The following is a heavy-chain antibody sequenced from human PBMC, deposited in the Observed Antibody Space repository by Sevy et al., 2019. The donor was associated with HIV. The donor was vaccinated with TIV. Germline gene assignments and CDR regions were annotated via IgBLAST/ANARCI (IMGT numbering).Heavy chain of an antibody. CDR3: ARGGSLDY. CDR2: INPKRGHA. D-gene: IGHD2-15*01. CDR1: GYNFVSYD. Sequence: ASVKVSCKASGYNFVSYDMSWVRLATGQGPEWMGWINPKRGHAAYAQKFHGRVTMTTDAPTNTAYMELNSLTSEETAVYYCARGGSLDYWGQGTLVTVSS. J-gene: IGHJ4*02. V-gene: IGHV1-8*01.